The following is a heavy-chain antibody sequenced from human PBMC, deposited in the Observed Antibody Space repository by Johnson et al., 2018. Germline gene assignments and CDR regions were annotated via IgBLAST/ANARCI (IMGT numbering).Heavy chain of an antibody. D-gene: IGHD4-17*01. CDR3: ARTVGAITMTTPPLFNL. CDR2: LHYSGNS. V-gene: IGHV4-59*08. Sequence: QVQLQESGPGLVKXSETLSLSCNVSGGSVSGYYWSWIRQSPGKGLEWVGSLHYSGNSDYHPSLQSRVTISVDTSTNQPSLKLSSVHAAATAVYYCARTVGAITMTTPPLFNLWGQGTLVTVSS. CDR1: GGSVSGYY. J-gene: IGHJ5*02.